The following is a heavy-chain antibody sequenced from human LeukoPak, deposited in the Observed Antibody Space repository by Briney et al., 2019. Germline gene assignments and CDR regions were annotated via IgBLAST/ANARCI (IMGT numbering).Heavy chain of an antibody. J-gene: IGHJ3*02. V-gene: IGHV3-30*18. CDR1: GFTFSSYG. CDR2: ISYDGSNK. Sequence: GGSLRLPCAASGFTFSSYGMHWVRQAPGKGLEGVAVISYDGSNKYYADSVKGRFTISRDNSKNTLYLQMNSLRAEDTAVYYCAKLPGRSDAFDIWGQGTMVTVSS. D-gene: IGHD3-10*01. CDR3: AKLPGRSDAFDI.